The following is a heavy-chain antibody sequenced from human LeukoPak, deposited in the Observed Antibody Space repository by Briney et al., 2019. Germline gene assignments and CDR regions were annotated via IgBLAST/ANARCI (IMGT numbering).Heavy chain of an antibody. J-gene: IGHJ5*02. CDR1: GFTFSSSW. Sequence: GGSLRLSCAASGFTFSSSWMHWVRQAPGKGLEWVSVIYSGGGTYYADSVKGRFTTSRDNSENTLYLQMNSLRAEDTAVYYCAKLPREYCSSTSCPNWFDTWGQGTLVTVSS. CDR2: IYSGGGT. D-gene: IGHD2-2*01. CDR3: AKLPREYCSSTSCPNWFDT. V-gene: IGHV3-66*04.